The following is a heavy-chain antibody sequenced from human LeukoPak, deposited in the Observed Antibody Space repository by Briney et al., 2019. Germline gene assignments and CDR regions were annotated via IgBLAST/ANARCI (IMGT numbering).Heavy chain of an antibody. CDR3: ARLPAYCSSTSCYYDY. V-gene: IGHV3-23*01. D-gene: IGHD2-2*01. Sequence: GGSLRLSCAASGFTFTSYAMSWVRQAPGKGLEWVSGISGSGDSTYYADPVKGRFTISRDNSKNSLFLQMNSLRAEDTAVYYCARLPAYCSSTSCYYDYWGQGTLVTVFS. CDR2: ISGSGDST. CDR1: GFTFTSYA. J-gene: IGHJ4*02.